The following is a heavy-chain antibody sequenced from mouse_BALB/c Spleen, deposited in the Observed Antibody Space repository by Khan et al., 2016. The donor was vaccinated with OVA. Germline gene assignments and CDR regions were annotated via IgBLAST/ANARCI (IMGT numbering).Heavy chain of an antibody. CDR1: GFTFSNYG. J-gene: IGHJ3*01. CDR2: ISSASTYT. CDR3: ASHLTGSFAY. D-gene: IGHD4-1*01. Sequence: EVELVESGGDLVKPGGSLKLSCAASGFTFSNYGMSWVRQTPDKRLEWVATISSASTYTFYPDSVQGRLTISRDNAKNTLYLQMSSLKSEDTAMYYCASHLTGSFAYWGQGTLVTGSA. V-gene: IGHV5-6*01.